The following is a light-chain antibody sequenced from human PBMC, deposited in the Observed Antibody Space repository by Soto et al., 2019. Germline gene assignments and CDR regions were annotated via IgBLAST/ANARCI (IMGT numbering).Light chain of an antibody. Sequence: EIVLTQSPATLSLSPGERATLSCRASQSVSRYLAWYQQKPGQAPRLLIYVASNRATGIPARFSGSGSGTDFTLTISSLEPEDFAVYYCQQRRDWPSTFGGGTKVQIK. CDR1: QSVSRY. J-gene: IGKJ4*01. V-gene: IGKV3-11*01. CDR3: QQRRDWPST. CDR2: VAS.